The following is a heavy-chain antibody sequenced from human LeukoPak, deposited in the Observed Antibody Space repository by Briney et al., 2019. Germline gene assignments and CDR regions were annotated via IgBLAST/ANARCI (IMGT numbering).Heavy chain of an antibody. V-gene: IGHV3-30*18. CDR2: ISYDGSNK. CDR1: GFTFSSYG. D-gene: IGHD1-26*01. CDR3: AKDNGRWELLLDY. Sequence: PGRSLRLSYAASGFTFSSYGMHWVRQAPGKGLEWVAVISYDGSNKYCADSVKGRFTISRDNSKNTLYLQMNSLRAEDTAVYYCAKDNGRWELLLDYWGQGTLVTVSS. J-gene: IGHJ4*02.